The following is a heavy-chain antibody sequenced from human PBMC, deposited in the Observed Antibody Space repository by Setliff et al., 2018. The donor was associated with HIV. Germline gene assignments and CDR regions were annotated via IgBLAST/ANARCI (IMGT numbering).Heavy chain of an antibody. CDR1: GFTFSGYG. Sequence: PGGSLRLSCAASGFTFSGYGMHWVRQAPGKGLEWVAFIWYDGNNKYYADSVKGRFTVSRDNSKNTLYLQMSSLRAEDTAVYYCVKARVDGDYYYYYYMDVWGKGTTVTVSS. V-gene: IGHV3-30*02. J-gene: IGHJ6*03. CDR2: IWYDGNNK. CDR3: VKARVDGDYYYYYYMDV. D-gene: IGHD4-17*01.